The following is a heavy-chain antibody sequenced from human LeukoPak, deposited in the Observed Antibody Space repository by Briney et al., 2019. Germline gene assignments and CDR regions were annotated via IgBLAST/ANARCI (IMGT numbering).Heavy chain of an antibody. V-gene: IGHV1-69*13. CDR2: IIPIFGTA. J-gene: IGHJ4*02. CDR3: ARDTTSSLRFSTKLDY. CDR1: GGTFSSYA. Sequence: GASVKVSCKASGGTFSSYAISWVRQAPGQGLEWMGGIIPIFGTANYAQKFQGRVTITADESTSTAYMELSSLRSEDTAVYYCARDTTSSLRFSTKLDYWGQGTLVTVSS. D-gene: IGHD3-3*01.